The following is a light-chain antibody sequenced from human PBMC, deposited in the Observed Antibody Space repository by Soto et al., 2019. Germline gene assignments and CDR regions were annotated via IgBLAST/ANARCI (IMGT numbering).Light chain of an antibody. CDR3: QKYNTAPIFT. CDR1: PGISDY. Sequence: DIQMTQSPSSLSASVGDRVTITCRASPGISDYLAWYQQKPGKIPKLLIYGASTLQSGVPSRFSGSGSGTDFTLTISSLQPEDVATYYCQKYNTAPIFTFGPGTKVDIK. CDR2: GAS. V-gene: IGKV1-27*01. J-gene: IGKJ3*01.